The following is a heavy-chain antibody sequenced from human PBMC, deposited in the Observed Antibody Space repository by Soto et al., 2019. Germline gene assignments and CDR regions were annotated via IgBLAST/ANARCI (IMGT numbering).Heavy chain of an antibody. V-gene: IGHV1-69*13. D-gene: IGHD3-10*01. CDR2: IIPIFGTA. Sequence: ASVKVSCKASGGTFSSYAISWVRQAPGQGLEWMGGIIPIFGTANYAQKFQGRVTITADESTSTAYMERSSLRSEDTAVYYCARIPYYYGSGSYSKASNYYYGMDVWGQGTTVTVSS. CDR1: GGTFSSYA. J-gene: IGHJ6*02. CDR3: ARIPYYYGSGSYSKASNYYYGMDV.